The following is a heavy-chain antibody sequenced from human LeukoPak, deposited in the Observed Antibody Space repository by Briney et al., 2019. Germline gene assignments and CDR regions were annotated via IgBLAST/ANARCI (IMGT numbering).Heavy chain of an antibody. CDR3: ARDWRPHYSLTTPFDY. V-gene: IGHV1-46*01. J-gene: IGHJ4*02. CDR1: GYTFTSYY. CDR2: INPSGGST. Sequence: ASVKVSCKASGYTFTSYYMHWVRQAPGQGLEWMGIINPSGGSTSYAQKFQGRVTMTRDTSTSTVYMELSSLRSDDTAVYYCARDWRPHYSLTTPFDYWGQGTLVTVSS. D-gene: IGHD4-11*01.